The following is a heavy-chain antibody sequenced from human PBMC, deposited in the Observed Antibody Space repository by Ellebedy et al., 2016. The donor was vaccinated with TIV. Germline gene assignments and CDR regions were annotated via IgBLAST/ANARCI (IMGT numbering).Heavy chain of an antibody. Sequence: AASVKVSCKASGYTFTGYYMHWVRQAPGQGLEWMGWINPNSGGTNYAQKFQGRVTMTRNTSITTAFMDLSSLTSEDTAVYYCARVPFMITFGGVIMDVWGQGTTVTVSS. V-gene: IGHV1-2*02. CDR2: INPNSGGT. CDR1: GYTFTGYY. D-gene: IGHD3-16*02. CDR3: ARVPFMITFGGVIMDV. J-gene: IGHJ6*02.